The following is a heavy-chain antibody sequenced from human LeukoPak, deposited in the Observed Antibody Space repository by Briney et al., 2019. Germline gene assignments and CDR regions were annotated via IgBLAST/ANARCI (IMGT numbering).Heavy chain of an antibody. J-gene: IGHJ6*02. D-gene: IGHD4-11*01. CDR1: GGSISSYY. Sequence: SETLSLTCTVSGGSISSYYWSWIRQPPGKGLEWIGYIYYSGSTNYNPSLKSRVTISVDTSKNQFSLKLSSVTAADTAVYYCARLRSNYVDYYYGMDVWGQGTTVTVSS. CDR2: IYYSGST. V-gene: IGHV4-59*01. CDR3: ARLRSNYVDYYYGMDV.